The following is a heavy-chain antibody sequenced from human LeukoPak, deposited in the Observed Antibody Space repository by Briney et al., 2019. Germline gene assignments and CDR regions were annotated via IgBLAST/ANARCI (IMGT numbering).Heavy chain of an antibody. CDR3: ARVRFPAPNYYYGMDV. Sequence: TSSETLSLTCAVYGGSFSGYYWSWIRQPPGEGLEWIGEINHSGSTNYNPSLKSRVTISVDTSKNQCSLKLSSVTAADTAVYYCARVRFPAPNYYYGMDVWGQGTTVTVSS. CDR1: GGSFSGYY. CDR2: INHSGST. D-gene: IGHD3-3*01. J-gene: IGHJ6*02. V-gene: IGHV4-34*01.